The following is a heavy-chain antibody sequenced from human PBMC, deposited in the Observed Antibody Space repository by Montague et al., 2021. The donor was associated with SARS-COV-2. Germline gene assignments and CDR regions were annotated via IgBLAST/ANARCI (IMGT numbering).Heavy chain of an antibody. V-gene: IGHV2-70*11. D-gene: IGHD5-24*01. J-gene: IGHJ4*02. Sequence: PALVKPTQTLTLTCTFSGFSLSTSGMCVSWIRQPPGKALEWLARXXWDDDKYYSTSLKTRLTISKDTSKNQVVLTMTNMDPVDTATYYCARASLAWLDYWGQGTLVTVSS. CDR1: GFSLSTSGMC. CDR3: ARASLAWLDY. CDR2: XXWDDDK.